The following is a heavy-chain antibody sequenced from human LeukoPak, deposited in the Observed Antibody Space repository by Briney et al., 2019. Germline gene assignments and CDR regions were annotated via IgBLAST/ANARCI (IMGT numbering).Heavy chain of an antibody. D-gene: IGHD3-22*01. CDR3: ARDRPDYYDSSGYRLAY. V-gene: IGHV1-18*01. CDR2: ISAYNGNT. CDR1: GYTFTSYG. Sequence: ASVKVSCKASGYTFTSYGISWVRQAPGQGLEWMGWISAYNGNTNYAQKLQGRVTMTTDTSTSTAYMELRSLRSDDTAVYYCARDRPDYYDSSGYRLAYWGQGTLVTVSS. J-gene: IGHJ4*02.